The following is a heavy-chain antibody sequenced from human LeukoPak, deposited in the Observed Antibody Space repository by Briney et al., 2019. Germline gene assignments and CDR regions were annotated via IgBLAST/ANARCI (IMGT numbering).Heavy chain of an antibody. D-gene: IGHD2-21*01. CDR1: GGSISSSSCH. V-gene: IGHV4-39*02. Sequence: SETLSLTCSVSGGSISSSSCHWGWIRQSPGKGLEWIGSMYYRGTTYENSSLKSRLTLSIDTSNNQFSLKLTSVTAADTAVYYCAREYSRSVVAGSRPDLWGQGLLVTVSS. J-gene: IGHJ4*02. CDR2: MYYRGTT. CDR3: AREYSRSVVAGSRPDL.